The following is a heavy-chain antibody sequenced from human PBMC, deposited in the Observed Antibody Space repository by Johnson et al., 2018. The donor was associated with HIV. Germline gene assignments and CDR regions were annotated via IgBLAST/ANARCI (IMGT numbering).Heavy chain of an antibody. J-gene: IGHJ3*02. D-gene: IGHD3-22*01. V-gene: IGHV3-66*01. Sequence: VQLVESGGGLVQPGGSLRLSCAASGFTVSSNYMSWVRQAPGKGLEWVSVIYSGGSTYYADSVKGRFTISRDNSKNTLYLQMNSLRAEDTTVYYCARDYDDSSGYYPLGAFDIWGQGTMVTVSS. CDR3: ARDYDDSSGYYPLGAFDI. CDR2: IYSGGST. CDR1: GFTVSSNY.